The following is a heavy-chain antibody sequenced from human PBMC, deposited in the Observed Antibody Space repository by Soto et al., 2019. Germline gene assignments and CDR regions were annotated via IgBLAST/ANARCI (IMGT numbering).Heavy chain of an antibody. J-gene: IGHJ6*02. CDR2: ISSDGITI. V-gene: IGHV3-74*01. CDR1: GFTFSNCW. CDR3: VRARGYYGMDV. Sequence: GGSLRLSCAASGFTFSNCWTHWVRQPPGKGLVWVALISSDGITISYADSVKGRFTISRDNAKNTLYLQMNSLRAEDTAMYYCVRARGYYGMDVWGQGTAVTVSS.